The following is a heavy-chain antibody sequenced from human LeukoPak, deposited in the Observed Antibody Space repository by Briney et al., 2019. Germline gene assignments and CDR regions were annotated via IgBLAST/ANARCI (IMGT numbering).Heavy chain of an antibody. Sequence: ASVKVSCKVSGYTLTELSMHWVRQAPGKGLEWMGGFDPEDGETIYAQKFQGRVTMTEDTSTDTAYMELSSLRSEDTAVYYCATAPYGSGSYGADYYYYYGMDVWGQGTTVTVSS. CDR2: FDPEDGET. V-gene: IGHV1-24*01. CDR3: ATAPYGSGSYGADYYYYYGMDV. D-gene: IGHD3-10*01. CDR1: GYTLTELS. J-gene: IGHJ6*02.